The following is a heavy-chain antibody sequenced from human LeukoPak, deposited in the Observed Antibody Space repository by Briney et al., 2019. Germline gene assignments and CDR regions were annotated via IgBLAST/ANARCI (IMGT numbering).Heavy chain of an antibody. Sequence: SETLSLTCSVSGGSINNYYWSWIRQSPRRGLEWIGYIYYSGSTSYNPSLKSRLTISVDTSNNQFSLKLRSVTAADTAVYFCARGGRSASAYYYMDVWGRGTTVTVSS. J-gene: IGHJ6*03. CDR1: GGSINNYY. V-gene: IGHV4-59*01. D-gene: IGHD2-2*01. CDR3: ARGGRSASAYYYMDV. CDR2: IYYSGST.